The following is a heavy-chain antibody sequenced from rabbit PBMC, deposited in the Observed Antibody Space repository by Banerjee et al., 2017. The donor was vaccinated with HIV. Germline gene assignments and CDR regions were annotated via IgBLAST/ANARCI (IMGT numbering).Heavy chain of an antibody. CDR1: GFDFSSNA. J-gene: IGHJ4*01. V-gene: IGHV1S40*01. CDR2: IYTGDGIT. CDR3: ARDLAGVIGWNFNL. Sequence: QSLEESGGDLVKPEGSLTLTCTASGFDFSSNAMCWVRQAPGKGLEWIGCIYTGDGITYYASWAKGRFTISKTSSTTVTLQMTSLTAADTATYFCARDLAGVIGWNFNLWGPGTLVTVS. D-gene: IGHD4-1*01.